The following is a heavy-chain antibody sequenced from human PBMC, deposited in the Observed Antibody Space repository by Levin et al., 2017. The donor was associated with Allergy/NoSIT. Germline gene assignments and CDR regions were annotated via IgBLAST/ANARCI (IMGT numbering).Heavy chain of an antibody. CDR1: GFTFSSYG. CDR3: ARLAVAGDNYYYYMDV. D-gene: IGHD6-19*01. CDR2: IWYDGSNK. V-gene: IGHV3-33*01. Sequence: GESLKISCAASGFTFSSYGMHWVRQAPGKGLEWVAVIWYDGSNKYYADSVKGRFTISRDNSKNTLYLQMNSLRAEDTAVYYCARLAVAGDNYYYYMDVWGKGTTVTVSS. J-gene: IGHJ6*03.